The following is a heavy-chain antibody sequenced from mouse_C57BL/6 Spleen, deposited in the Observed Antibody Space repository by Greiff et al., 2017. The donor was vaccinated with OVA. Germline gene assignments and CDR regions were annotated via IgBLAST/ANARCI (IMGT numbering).Heavy chain of an antibody. Sequence: EVQLVESGEGLVKPGGSLKLSCAASGFTFSSYAMSWVRQTPEKRLEWVAYISSGGDYIYYADTVKGRFTISRDNARNTLYLQMSSLKSEDTAMYYCTREGIYDGYPGCDYWGQGTTLTVSS. CDR2: ISSGGDYI. J-gene: IGHJ2*01. CDR3: TREGIYDGYPGCDY. CDR1: GFTFSSYA. V-gene: IGHV5-9-1*02. D-gene: IGHD2-3*01.